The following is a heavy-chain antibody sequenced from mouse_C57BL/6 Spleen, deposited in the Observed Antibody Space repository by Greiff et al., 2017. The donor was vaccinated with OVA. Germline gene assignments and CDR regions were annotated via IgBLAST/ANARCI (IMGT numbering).Heavy chain of an antibody. CDR2: FYPGSGSI. J-gene: IGHJ2*01. CDR3: ARHEDNGNYAIYYDY. V-gene: IGHV1-62-2*01. D-gene: IGHD2-1*01. Sequence: QVQLKESGAELVKPGASVKLSCKASGYTFTEYTIHWVKQRSGQGLEWIGWFYPGSGSIKYNEKFKDKATLTADKSSSTVYMELSRLTSEDSAVYFCARHEDNGNYAIYYDYWGQGTTLTVSS. CDR1: GYTFTEYT.